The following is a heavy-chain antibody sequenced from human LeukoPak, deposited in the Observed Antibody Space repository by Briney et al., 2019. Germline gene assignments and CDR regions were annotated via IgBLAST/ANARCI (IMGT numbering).Heavy chain of an antibody. Sequence: SETLSLTCTVSGGSISSSSYYWGWIRQPPGKGLEWIGSIYYSGSTYYNPSLKSRVTISVDTSKNQFSLKLSSVTAADTAVYYCARTSTPARGYSGYEESVDYWGQGTLVTVSS. J-gene: IGHJ4*02. D-gene: IGHD5-12*01. CDR3: ARTSTPARGYSGYEESVDY. CDR1: GGSISSSSYY. V-gene: IGHV4-39*07. CDR2: IYYSGST.